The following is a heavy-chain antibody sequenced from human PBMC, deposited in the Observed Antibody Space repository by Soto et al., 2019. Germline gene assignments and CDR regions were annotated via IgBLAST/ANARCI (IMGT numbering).Heavy chain of an antibody. Sequence: QVQLVESGGGVVQPGRSLRLSCAASGFTFSSYGMHWVRQAPGKGLEWVAVISYDGSNKYYADSVKGRFTISRDNSKNTLYLQMNSLRAEDTAVYYCPSAGYSKYMDVWGQGTTVTVSS. V-gene: IGHV3-30*03. CDR2: ISYDGSNK. D-gene: IGHD6-13*01. CDR1: GFTFSSYG. CDR3: PSAGYSKYMDV. J-gene: IGHJ6*02.